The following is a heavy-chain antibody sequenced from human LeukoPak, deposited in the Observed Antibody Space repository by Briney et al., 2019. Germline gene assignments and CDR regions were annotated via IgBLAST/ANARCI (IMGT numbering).Heavy chain of an antibody. CDR2: INHSGST. CDR3: ARGWRITIFGGDPIFDY. J-gene: IGHJ4*02. Sequence: SETLSLTCAVYGGSFSGYYWSWIRQPPGKGLEWIGEINHSGSTNYNPSLKSRVTISVDTPKNQFSLKLSSVTAADTAVYYCARGWRITIFGGDPIFDYWGQGTLVTVSS. D-gene: IGHD3-3*01. V-gene: IGHV4-34*01. CDR1: GGSFSGYY.